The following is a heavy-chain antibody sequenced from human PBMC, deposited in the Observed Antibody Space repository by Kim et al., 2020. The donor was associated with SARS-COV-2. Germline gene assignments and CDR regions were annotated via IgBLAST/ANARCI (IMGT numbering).Heavy chain of an antibody. CDR1: GGSISSSSYY. CDR3: ARNRGDIVVVVAALNWFDP. V-gene: IGHV4-39*01. J-gene: IGHJ5*02. D-gene: IGHD2-15*01. Sequence: SETLSLTCTVSGGSISSSSYYWGWIRQPPGKGLEWIGSIYYSGSTYYNPSLKSRVTISVDTSKNQFSLKLSSVTAADTAVYYCARNRGDIVVVVAALNWFDPWGQGTLVTVSS. CDR2: IYYSGST.